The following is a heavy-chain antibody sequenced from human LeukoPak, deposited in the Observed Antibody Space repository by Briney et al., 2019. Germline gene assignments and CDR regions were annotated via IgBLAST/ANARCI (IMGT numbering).Heavy chain of an antibody. D-gene: IGHD2-2*01. J-gene: IGHJ6*02. CDR1: GFNFANYA. CDR2: ISGNGHDT. Sequence: GGSLRLSCAASGFNFANYALIWVRQAPGKGLEWVSSISGNGHDTNYADSVKGRFTISRDNSRNTLYLQINGLRAEDTASFYCAKVVPAGADRDRFYYGMDVWGQGTTVTVSS. CDR3: AKVVPAGADRDRFYYGMDV. V-gene: IGHV3-23*01.